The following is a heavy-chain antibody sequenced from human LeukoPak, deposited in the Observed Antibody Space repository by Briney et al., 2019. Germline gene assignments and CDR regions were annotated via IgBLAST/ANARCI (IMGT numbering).Heavy chain of an antibody. CDR1: TINFSDYG. Sequence: TGGSLRLSCAASTINFSDYGMDWVRQAPGRGLEWVSTINPTGVRTYYADSVRGRFTISRDNSKNTVFLQINSLRVEDTAIYYCARDQPHAASWFDPWGQGTLVTVSS. CDR3: ARDQPHAASWFDP. CDR2: INPTGVRT. J-gene: IGHJ5*02. V-gene: IGHV3-23*01. D-gene: IGHD2-2*01.